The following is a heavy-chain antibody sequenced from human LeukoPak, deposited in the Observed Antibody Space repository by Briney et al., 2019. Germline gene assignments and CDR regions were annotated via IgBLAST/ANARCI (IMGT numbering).Heavy chain of an antibody. CDR3: ARITMVRGVITGAFDI. V-gene: IGHV5-51*01. CDR1: GYSLTSYW. Sequence: GESLKISCKGSGYSLTSYWIGWVRQMPGKGLEWMGIIYPGDSDTRYSPSFQGQVTISADKSISTAYLQWSSLKASDAAMYYCARITMVRGVITGAFDIWGQGTMVTVSS. J-gene: IGHJ3*02. CDR2: IYPGDSDT. D-gene: IGHD3-10*01.